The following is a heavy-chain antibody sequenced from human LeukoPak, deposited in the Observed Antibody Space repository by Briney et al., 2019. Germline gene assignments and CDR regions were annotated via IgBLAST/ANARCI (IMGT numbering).Heavy chain of an antibody. D-gene: IGHD3-10*01. CDR2: INPSAGST. CDR1: EYTFT. J-gene: IGHJ3*02. CDR3: ARDLSGYFFGSGSYDAFDI. Sequence: ASVKVSCKASEYTFTMHWVRQAPGQGLEWMGIINPSAGSTNYAQKFQGRVTMTRDTSTSTVYLELSSLRSDDTAVYYCARDLSGYFFGSGSYDAFDIWGQGTMVTVSS. V-gene: IGHV1-46*01.